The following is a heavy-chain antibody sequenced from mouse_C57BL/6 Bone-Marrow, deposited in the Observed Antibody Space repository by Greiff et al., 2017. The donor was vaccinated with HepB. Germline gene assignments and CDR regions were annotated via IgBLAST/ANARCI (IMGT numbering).Heavy chain of an antibody. D-gene: IGHD1-1*01. V-gene: IGHV1-50*01. CDR2: IDPSDSYT. CDR1: GYTFTSYW. Sequence: QVQLQQPGAELVKPGASVKLSCKASGYTFTSYWMQWVKQRPGQGLEWIGEIDPSDSYTNYNQKFKGKATLTVDTSSSTAYRQLSSLTSEDSAVYYCARKGYGSSLYYFDYWGQGTTLTVSS. J-gene: IGHJ2*01. CDR3: ARKGYGSSLYYFDY.